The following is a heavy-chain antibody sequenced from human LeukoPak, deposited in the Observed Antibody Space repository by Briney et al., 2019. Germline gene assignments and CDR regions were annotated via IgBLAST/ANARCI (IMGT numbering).Heavy chain of an antibody. CDR3: ARGLQQLGTQYFQH. CDR1: GFPFPTYA. V-gene: IGHV3-11*01. Sequence: GGSLRLSCVASGFPFPTYAMSWIRQAPGKGLEWVSYISSSGSTIYYADSVKGRFTISRDNAKNSLYLQMNSLRAEDTAVYYCARGLQQLGTQYFQHWGQGTLVTVSS. CDR2: ISSSGSTI. D-gene: IGHD6-13*01. J-gene: IGHJ1*01.